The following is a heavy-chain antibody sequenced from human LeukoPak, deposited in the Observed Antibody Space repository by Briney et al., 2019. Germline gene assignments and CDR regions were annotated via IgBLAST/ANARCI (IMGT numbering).Heavy chain of an antibody. J-gene: IGHJ4*02. CDR1: GFTFSYYG. CDR3: AKDSRNYYLDY. V-gene: IGHV3-30*18. Sequence: GGSLRLSCGASGFTFSYYGMHWVRQAPGKGLEWVAVISDDGNKKYYADSVKGRFTISRDNSKNTVYLQMNSLRAEDTVVYYCAKDSRNYYLDYWGQGTLVIVSS. CDR2: ISDDGNKK.